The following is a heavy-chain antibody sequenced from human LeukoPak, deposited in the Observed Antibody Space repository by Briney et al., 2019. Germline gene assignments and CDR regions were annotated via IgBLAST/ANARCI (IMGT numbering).Heavy chain of an antibody. J-gene: IGHJ3*02. CDR3: ARQRGYTIFGVVDNYDAFDI. D-gene: IGHD3-3*01. V-gene: IGHV5-51*01. Sequence: GESLKISCKGSGYSFTNYWIVWVRQMPGRGLEYMGFIYPGDSNTRYSPSFQGQVTISADKSISTAYLQWSSLKASDTAMYYCARQRGYTIFGVVDNYDAFDIWGQGTMVTVSS. CDR1: GYSFTNYW. CDR2: IYPGDSNT.